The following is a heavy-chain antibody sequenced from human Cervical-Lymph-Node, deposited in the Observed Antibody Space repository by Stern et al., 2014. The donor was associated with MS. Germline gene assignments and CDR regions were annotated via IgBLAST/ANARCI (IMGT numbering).Heavy chain of an antibody. D-gene: IGHD3-3*01. V-gene: IGHV4-39*01. CDR2: VYYTGTP. CDR3: ARHDQFLGGMDV. CDR1: GASVSSGSYY. Sequence: QLQLQESGPGLVKPSETLSLTCTVSGASVSSGSYYWGWIRQSPGKRLEWIGYVYYTGTPYSNPSLSSRVTLSVDTSNTHFSLNRSSVTATDTAVYYCARHDQFLGGMDVWGQGTTVTVSS. J-gene: IGHJ6*02.